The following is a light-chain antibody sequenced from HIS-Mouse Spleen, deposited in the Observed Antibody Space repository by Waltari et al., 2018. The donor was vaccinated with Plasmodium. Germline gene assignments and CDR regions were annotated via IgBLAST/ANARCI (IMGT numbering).Light chain of an antibody. Sequence: DIQMTQSPSTLSASSGDRVTITCRASQRISSRLAWYQQKPGKAPKLLIYSASSLESGVPARFSGSGSGTEFTLTISSLQPDDFAAYYCQQYNSYSWTFGQGTKVEIK. CDR1: QRISSR. V-gene: IGKV1-5*03. J-gene: IGKJ1*01. CDR2: SAS. CDR3: QQYNSYSWT.